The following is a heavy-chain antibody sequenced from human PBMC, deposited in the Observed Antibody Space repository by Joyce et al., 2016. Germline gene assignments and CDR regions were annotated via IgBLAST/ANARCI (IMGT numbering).Heavy chain of an antibody. Sequence: EDHLVQSGAELKKPAESLRLSCMVSGYTFVNYWISWVPQRPGKGLEWMGRIDPNCSGTDYSPSFQVHVTISADKSISTAYLQWSSRKASDTAIYYGARHRGGGNFVPFDYWGQGTLVTVSS. CDR2: IDPNCSGT. V-gene: IGHV5-10-1*03. CDR3: ARHRGGGNFVPFDY. D-gene: IGHD4-23*01. CDR1: GYTFVNYW. J-gene: IGHJ4*02.